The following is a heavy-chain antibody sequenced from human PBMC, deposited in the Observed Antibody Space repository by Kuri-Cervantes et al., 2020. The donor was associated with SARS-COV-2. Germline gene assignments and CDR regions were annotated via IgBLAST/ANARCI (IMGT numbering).Heavy chain of an antibody. J-gene: IGHJ4*02. CDR1: GGSFSGYY. CDR3: ARTSHYDQYFDY. D-gene: IGHD4-11*01. Sequence: LRLSCAVYGGSFSGYYWSWIRQPPGKGLEWIGEINHSGSTNYNPSLKSRVTISLDTSKKQFSLKLSSVTAADTAVYYCARTSHYDQYFDYWGQGTLVTVSP. V-gene: IGHV4-34*09. CDR2: INHSGST.